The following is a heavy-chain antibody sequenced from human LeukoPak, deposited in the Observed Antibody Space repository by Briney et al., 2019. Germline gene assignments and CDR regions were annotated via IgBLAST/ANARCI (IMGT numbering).Heavy chain of an antibody. V-gene: IGHV3-23*01. CDR2: ISGSGGST. J-gene: IGHJ6*02. D-gene: IGHD3-22*01. Sequence: GSLRLSCAASGFTFSSYAMSWVRQAPGKGLEWVSAISGSGGSTYYAGSVKGRFTISRDNSKNTLYLQMNSLRAEDTAVYYCAKDQEFWDSSGPRLYGMDVWGQGTTVTVSS. CDR1: GFTFSSYA. CDR3: AKDQEFWDSSGPRLYGMDV.